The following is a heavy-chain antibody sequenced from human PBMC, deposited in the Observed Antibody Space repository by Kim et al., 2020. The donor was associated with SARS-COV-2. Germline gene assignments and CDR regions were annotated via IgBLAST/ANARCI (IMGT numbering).Heavy chain of an antibody. D-gene: IGHD6-13*01. CDR3: ARDSLDSSSWYSYAVAYYFDY. CDR1: GFTFSTYW. Sequence: GGSLRLSCAASGFTFSTYWMSWVRQAPGKGLEWVANIKEDGSEKYYVDSVKRRFTISRDNAKNSLYLQVNSLRAEDTAIYFCARDSLDSSSWYSYAVAYYFDYWGQGTLVTVSS. CDR2: IKEDGSEK. J-gene: IGHJ4*02. V-gene: IGHV3-7*03.